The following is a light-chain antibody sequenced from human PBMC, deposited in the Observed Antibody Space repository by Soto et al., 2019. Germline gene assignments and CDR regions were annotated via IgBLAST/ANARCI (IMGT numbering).Light chain of an antibody. J-gene: IGLJ1*01. CDR3: RSYTTSSSLVV. V-gene: IGLV2-14*01. CDR1: SSDVGGYNY. Sequence: QSALTQPASVSGSPGQSITISCTGTSSDVGGYNYVSWYQQHPGKAPKLMIFEVSNRPSWISNRFSGSKSGNTASLTISGLQAEDEAEYYCRSYTTSSSLVVFGTGTKLTVL. CDR2: EVS.